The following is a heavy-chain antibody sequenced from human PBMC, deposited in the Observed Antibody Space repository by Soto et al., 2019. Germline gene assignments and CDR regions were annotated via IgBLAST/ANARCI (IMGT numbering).Heavy chain of an antibody. CDR3: ARDCSSTSCYVRAFDP. CDR1: GGSISSSNW. CDR2: IYHSGST. V-gene: IGHV4-4*02. D-gene: IGHD2-2*01. J-gene: IGHJ5*02. Sequence: QVQLQESGPGLVKPSGTLSLTCAVSGGSISSSNWWSWVRQPPGKGLEWIGEIYHSGSTNYNPSLKSRVTIAVDKSKTRFSLKLSSVTAADTAVYYCARDCSSTSCYVRAFDPWGQGTLVTVSS.